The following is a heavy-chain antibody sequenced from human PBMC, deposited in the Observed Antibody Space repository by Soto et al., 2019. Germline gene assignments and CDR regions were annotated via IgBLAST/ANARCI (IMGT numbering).Heavy chain of an antibody. CDR3: ARLDGYNLEADY. D-gene: IGHD5-12*01. V-gene: IGHV4-59*08. Sequence: TSETLSLTCTVSGGSIRSYYWSWIRQPPGKGLEWIGYFYYSGSTNYNPSLESRVTISVDTSKNQFSLKLTSVTAADTAVYYCARLDGYNLEADYWGQGTLVTVSS. J-gene: IGHJ4*02. CDR1: GGSIRSYY. CDR2: FYYSGST.